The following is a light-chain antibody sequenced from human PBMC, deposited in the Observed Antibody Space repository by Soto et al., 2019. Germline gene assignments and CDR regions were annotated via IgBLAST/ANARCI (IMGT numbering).Light chain of an antibody. J-gene: IGKJ1*01. V-gene: IGKV3-15*01. CDR3: QQYSDWPPT. Sequence: EIVMTQSPVTLSVSPGDRATLSCRASQTVSSKLAWYQQKPGQAPRLLIYGPSTRAAGIPARFSGSGSGTEFTLTISSLQSEDFAVYYCQQYSDWPPTFGQGTKVDIK. CDR1: QTVSSK. CDR2: GPS.